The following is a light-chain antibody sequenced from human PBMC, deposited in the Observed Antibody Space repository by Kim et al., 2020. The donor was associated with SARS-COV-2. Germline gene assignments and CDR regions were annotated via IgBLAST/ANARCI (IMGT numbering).Light chain of an antibody. CDR2: SNN. Sequence: GQRVTITCSGSNSNIGPNSVNCYRQFPVTAPKIILYSNNQRPSGVPDRFSGSKSGTAASLAISGLQSKDEADYYCAAWDASLNIPLFGGGTQLTVL. J-gene: IGLJ3*02. V-gene: IGLV1-44*01. CDR1: NSNIGPNS. CDR3: AAWDASLNIPL.